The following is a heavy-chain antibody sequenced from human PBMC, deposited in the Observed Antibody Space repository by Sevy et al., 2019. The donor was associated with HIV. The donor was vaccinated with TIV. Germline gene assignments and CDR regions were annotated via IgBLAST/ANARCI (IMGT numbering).Heavy chain of an antibody. Sequence: GGSLRLSCAPSGFTFSSYAMSWVRQAPGKGLEWVSAISGSGGSTYYADSVKGRFTISRDNSKNTLYLQMNSLRAEDTAVYYCAKDRGGVWGSYRYLDYWGQGTLVTVSS. D-gene: IGHD3-16*02. J-gene: IGHJ4*02. CDR1: GFTFSSYA. CDR3: AKDRGGVWGSYRYLDY. CDR2: ISGSGGST. V-gene: IGHV3-23*01.